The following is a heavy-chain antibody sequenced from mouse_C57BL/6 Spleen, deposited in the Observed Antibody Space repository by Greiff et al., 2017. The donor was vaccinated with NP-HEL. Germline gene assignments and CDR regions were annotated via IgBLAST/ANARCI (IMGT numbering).Heavy chain of an antibody. D-gene: IGHD1-1*01. CDR2: ISSGSSTI. V-gene: IGHV5-17*01. CDR1: GFTFSDYG. J-gene: IGHJ4*01. CDR3: ARGGAVITTGYYAMDY. Sequence: EVQGVESGGGLVKPGGSLKLSCAASGFTFSDYGMHWVRQAPEKGLEWVAYISSGSSTIYYADTVKGRFTISRDNAKNTLFLQMTSLRSEDTAMYYCARGGAVITTGYYAMDYWGQGTSVTVSS.